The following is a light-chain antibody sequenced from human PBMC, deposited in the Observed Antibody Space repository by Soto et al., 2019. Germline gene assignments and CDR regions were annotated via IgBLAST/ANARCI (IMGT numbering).Light chain of an antibody. CDR3: QHYGHLWT. CDR1: ENVRSSY. V-gene: IGKV3-20*01. CDR2: AAS. Sequence: EIVLTQSPGTLSLSPGERAALSCRASENVRSSYISWYQQRPGLAPRLLIFAASSRATGIPERFNGSGSGTDFTLTISRLETEDVAVYYCQHYGHLWTFGQGTKVDIK. J-gene: IGKJ1*01.